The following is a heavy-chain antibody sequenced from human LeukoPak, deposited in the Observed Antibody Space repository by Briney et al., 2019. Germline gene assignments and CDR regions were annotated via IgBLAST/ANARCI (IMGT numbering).Heavy chain of an antibody. V-gene: IGHV3-30*02. CDR3: AKEAEDAYSSGWYIYNY. D-gene: IGHD6-19*01. CDR2: IRYDGSNK. J-gene: IGHJ4*02. CDR1: GFTFSSYG. Sequence: LPGGSLRLSCAASGFTFSSYGMHWVRQAPGKGLEWVAFIRYDGSNKYYADSVKGRFTISRDNSKNTLYLQMNSLRAEDTAVYYCAKEAEDAYSSGWYIYNYWGQGTLVTVSS.